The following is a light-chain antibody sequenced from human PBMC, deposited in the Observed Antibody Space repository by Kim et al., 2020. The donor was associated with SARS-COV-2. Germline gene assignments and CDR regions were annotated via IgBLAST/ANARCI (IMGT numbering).Light chain of an antibody. CDR1: KLGNKY. J-gene: IGLJ3*02. Sequence: VSPGQTASITCSGDKLGNKYACWYQQKPGQSPVLIIYQDSKRPSGIPERFSGSNSGNTATLTISGTQAMDEADYYCQAWDSSTWVFGGGTQLTVL. CDR2: QDS. CDR3: QAWDSSTWV. V-gene: IGLV3-1*01.